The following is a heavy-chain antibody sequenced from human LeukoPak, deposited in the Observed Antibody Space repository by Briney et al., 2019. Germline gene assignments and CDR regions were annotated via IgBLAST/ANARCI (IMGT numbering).Heavy chain of an antibody. J-gene: IGHJ4*02. CDR2: INPNSGGT. V-gene: IGHV1-2*02. D-gene: IGHD3-10*01. CDR3: ARVGGLWFGELSYYFDY. CDR1: GYTFTGYY. Sequence: ASVTVSCKASGYTFTGYYTHWVRQAPGQGLEWMGWINPNSGGTNYAQKFQGRVTMTRDTSISTAYMELSRLRSDDTAVYYCARVGGLWFGELSYYFDYWGQGTLVTVSS.